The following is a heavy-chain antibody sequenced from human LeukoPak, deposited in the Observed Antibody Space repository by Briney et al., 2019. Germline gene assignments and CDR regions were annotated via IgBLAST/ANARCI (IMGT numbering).Heavy chain of an antibody. Sequence: SVKVSCKASGYTFTSYAISWVRQAPGQGLEWMGRIIPIFGTANYAQKFQGRVTITTDESTSTAYMELSSLRSEDTAVYYCARDHDYGDYYYYYYMDVWGKGTTVTVSS. D-gene: IGHD4-17*01. CDR2: IIPIFGTA. CDR3: ARDHDYGDYYYYYYMDV. J-gene: IGHJ6*03. V-gene: IGHV1-69*05. CDR1: GYTFTSYA.